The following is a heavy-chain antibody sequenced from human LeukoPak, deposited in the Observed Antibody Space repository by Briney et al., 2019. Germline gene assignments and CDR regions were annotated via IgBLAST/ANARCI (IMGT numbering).Heavy chain of an antibody. CDR3: AKDFSWTNTYYFDY. J-gene: IGHJ4*02. CDR2: ISGSGGST. V-gene: IGHV3-23*01. Sequence: GGSLRLSCAASGFTFSSYAMSWVRQAPGKGLEWVSAISGSGGSTYYADSEKGRFTISRDNSKNTLYLQMNSLRAEDTAVYYCAKDFSWTNTYYFDYWGQGTLVTVSS. CDR1: GFTFSSYA. D-gene: IGHD1/OR15-1a*01.